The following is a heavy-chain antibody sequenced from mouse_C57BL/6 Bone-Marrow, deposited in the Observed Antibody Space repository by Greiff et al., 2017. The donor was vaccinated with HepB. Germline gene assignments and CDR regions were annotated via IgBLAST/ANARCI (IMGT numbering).Heavy chain of an antibody. CDR1: GFTFSSYA. CDR2: ISDGGSYT. J-gene: IGHJ1*03. CDR3: ARDGDYYGSSWYFDV. Sequence: EVQRVESGGGLVKPGGSLKLSCAASGFTFSSYAMSWVRQTPEKRLEWVATISDGGSYTYYPDNVKGRFTISRDNAKNNLYLQMSHLKSEDTAMYYCARDGDYYGSSWYFDVWGTGTTVTVSS. D-gene: IGHD1-1*01. V-gene: IGHV5-4*01.